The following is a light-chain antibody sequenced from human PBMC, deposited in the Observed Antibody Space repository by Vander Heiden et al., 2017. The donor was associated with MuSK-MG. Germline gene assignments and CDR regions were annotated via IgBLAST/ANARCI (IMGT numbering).Light chain of an antibody. V-gene: IGKV3D-15*01. Sequence: EIVMTQSPATLSVSPGERATLSCRASQSIGTNLAWYQQKPGQAPRLLIFGASTRDTGTPARFSGTGYGTEFTLTISSRQSEDFPVYYCPHIDNWPPIIFGQGTQLEIK. CDR3: PHIDNWPPII. CDR1: QSIGTN. J-gene: IGKJ5*01. CDR2: GAS.